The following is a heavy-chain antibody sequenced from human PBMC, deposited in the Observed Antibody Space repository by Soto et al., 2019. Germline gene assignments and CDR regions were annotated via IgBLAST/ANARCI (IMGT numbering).Heavy chain of an antibody. D-gene: IGHD3-10*01. J-gene: IGHJ6*02. CDR3: ARGRFVYYGSGSSSSKYYYYYYGMDV. CDR1: GGSFSGYY. Sequence: SETLSLTCAVYGGSFSGYYWSWIRQPPGKGLEWIGEINHSGSTNYNPSLKSRVTISVDTSKNQFSLKLSSVTAAATAVYYCARGRFVYYGSGSSSSKYYYYYYGMDVWGQGTTVTVSS. V-gene: IGHV4-34*01. CDR2: INHSGST.